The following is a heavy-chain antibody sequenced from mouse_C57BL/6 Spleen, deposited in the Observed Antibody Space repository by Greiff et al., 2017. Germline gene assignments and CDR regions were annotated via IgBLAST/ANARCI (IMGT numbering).Heavy chain of an antibody. V-gene: IGHV5-2*01. CDR3: ASWDGAYAY. CDR1: EYEFPSHD. CDR2: INSDGGST. Sequence: EVMLVESGGGLVQPGESLKLSCESTEYEFPSHDMSWVRKTPEKRLELVAAINSDGGSTYYPDTMERRFTISSNNAKNTRYLQMNSLRSEDTALYYYASWDGAYAYWGQGTLVTVSA. D-gene: IGHD4-1*01. J-gene: IGHJ3*01.